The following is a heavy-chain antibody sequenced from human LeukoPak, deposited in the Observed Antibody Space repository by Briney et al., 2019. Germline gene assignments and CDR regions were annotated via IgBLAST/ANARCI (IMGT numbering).Heavy chain of an antibody. V-gene: IGHV5-51*01. Sequence: GESLKISCKGSGYSFRSYWMAWVRQMPGKGLEWMGIIYPGDSDTRYSPSFQGQVTISVDKSISTAYLQWTTLKASDTAIYYCARQSGSGWADFDYWGQGTLVTVSS. CDR1: GYSFRSYW. CDR2: IYPGDSDT. CDR3: ARQSGSGWADFDY. D-gene: IGHD6-19*01. J-gene: IGHJ4*02.